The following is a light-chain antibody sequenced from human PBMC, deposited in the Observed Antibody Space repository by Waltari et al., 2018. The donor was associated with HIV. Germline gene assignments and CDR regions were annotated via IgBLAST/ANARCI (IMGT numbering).Light chain of an antibody. Sequence: QSALTQPASVSGSPGQSITISCTGPANHFVSWYQQYPGKAPKLIIYEATHRPSGISTRFSGSKSANTASLTIFGLQAADEADYYCSSFTASLSLMFGGGTRLTVL. V-gene: IGLV2-14*01. CDR3: SSFTASLSLM. CDR1: ANHF. CDR2: EAT. J-gene: IGLJ3*02.